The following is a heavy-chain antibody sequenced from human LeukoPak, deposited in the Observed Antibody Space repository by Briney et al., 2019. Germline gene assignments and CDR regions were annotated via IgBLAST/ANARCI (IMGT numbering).Heavy chain of an antibody. Sequence: ASETLSLTCTVSGGSIRIYYWIWIRQPPGKGLVWMGYIYYSGSTKYHPSLKSRVTISVDTSKNQFSLKLSSVTAADTAVYYCARDCSSTSCLGDFDYWGQGTLVTVPS. D-gene: IGHD2-2*01. CDR3: ARDCSSTSCLGDFDY. V-gene: IGHV4-59*01. CDR2: IYYSGST. CDR1: GGSIRIYY. J-gene: IGHJ4*02.